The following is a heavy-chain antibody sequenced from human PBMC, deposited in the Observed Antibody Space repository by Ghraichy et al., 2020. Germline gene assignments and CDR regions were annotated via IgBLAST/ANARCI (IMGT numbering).Heavy chain of an antibody. Sequence: GGSLRLSCVASGFSFGAYWLSWVRQAPGKGLEWVANIHESGSGKYYVDSVRGRFTISRDNAKNSLYLQMNSLRDEDMAVYYCARDGMGGYLDCWGQGTPVTVSS. D-gene: IGHD1-26*01. CDR1: GFSFGAYW. V-gene: IGHV3-7*01. CDR2: IHESGSGK. CDR3: ARDGMGGYLDC. J-gene: IGHJ4*02.